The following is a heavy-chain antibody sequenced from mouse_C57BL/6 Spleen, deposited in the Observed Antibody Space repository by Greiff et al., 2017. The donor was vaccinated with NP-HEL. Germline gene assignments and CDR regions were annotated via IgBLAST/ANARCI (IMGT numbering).Heavy chain of an antibody. CDR2: IYPGSGST. D-gene: IGHD2-3*01. V-gene: IGHV1-55*01. J-gene: IGHJ2*01. CDR1: GYTFTSYW. CDR3: ARGGAYDGYFDY. Sequence: QVQLQQPGAELVKPGASVKMSCKASGYTFTSYWITWVKQRPGQGLEWIGDIYPGSGSTNYNEKFKSKATLTVDTSSSTAYMQLSSLTSEDSAVYYCARGGAYDGYFDYWGQGTTLTVSS.